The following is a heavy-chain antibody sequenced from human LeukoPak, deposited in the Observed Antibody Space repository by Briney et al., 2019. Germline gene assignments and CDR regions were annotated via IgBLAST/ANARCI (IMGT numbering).Heavy chain of an antibody. CDR2: ISSGGSYI. Sequence: GGSLRLSCVASGVSFSDYWMSWVRQAPGKGLEWVSSISSGGSYIYYADSVKGRFTISRDDAKNSLYLQMNSLTAEDTALYYCARLSGGGYGKCYFDFWGQGTLVTVSS. CDR3: ARLSGGGYGKCYFDF. J-gene: IGHJ4*02. D-gene: IGHD3-22*01. V-gene: IGHV3-21*01. CDR1: GVSFSDYW.